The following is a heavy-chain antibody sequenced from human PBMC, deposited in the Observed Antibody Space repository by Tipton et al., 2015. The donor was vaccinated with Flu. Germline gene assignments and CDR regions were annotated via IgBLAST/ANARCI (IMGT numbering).Heavy chain of an antibody. Sequence: TLSLTCTVSGGSISSYYWSWIRQPPGKGLEWIGYIYYSGSTNYNPSLKSRVTISVDTSKNQFSLKLSSVTAADTAVYYSARDYYGSGYDAFDIWGQGTMVTVSS. J-gene: IGHJ3*02. CDR3: ARDYYGSGYDAFDI. V-gene: IGHV4-59*01. CDR2: IYYSGST. D-gene: IGHD3-10*01. CDR1: GGSISSYY.